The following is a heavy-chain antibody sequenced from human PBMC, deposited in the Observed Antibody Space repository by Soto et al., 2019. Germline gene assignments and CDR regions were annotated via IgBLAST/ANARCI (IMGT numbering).Heavy chain of an antibody. Sequence: SEPKSDPWSVADGTIRNRGCYWIMIRQHPGKGLEWIGYNYYSGITYYNPSLKSRVAISLDTSKNQFSLKLSSVTAADTAVYYCARHGPYREYDSSGYYHEAVYYYYGMDVWGQGTTVTGSS. CDR2: NYYSGIT. CDR3: ARHGPYREYDSSGYYHEAVYYYYGMDV. V-gene: IGHV4-31*02. CDR1: DGTIRNRGCY. J-gene: IGHJ6*02. D-gene: IGHD3-22*01.